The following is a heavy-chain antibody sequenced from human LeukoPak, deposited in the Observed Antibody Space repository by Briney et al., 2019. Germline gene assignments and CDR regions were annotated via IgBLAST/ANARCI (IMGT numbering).Heavy chain of an antibody. J-gene: IGHJ4*02. CDR1: GFTFSSYG. D-gene: IGHD3-22*01. Sequence: GGSLRLSCAASGFTFSSYGIHWVRQAPGKGLEWVAFIRYDGSNKYYADSVKGRFTISRDNSKNTLYLQMNSLRAEDTAVYYCAKDRYYYDSSGYPYDYWGQGTLVTVSS. CDR3: AKDRYYYDSSGYPYDY. CDR2: IRYDGSNK. V-gene: IGHV3-30*02.